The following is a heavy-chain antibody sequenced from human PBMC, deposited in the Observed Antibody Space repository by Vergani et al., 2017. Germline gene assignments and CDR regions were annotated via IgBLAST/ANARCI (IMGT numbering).Heavy chain of an antibody. J-gene: IGHJ4*02. Sequence: EVQLLESGGGLVQPGGSLTLSCAASGFTFSNYVMTWVRQAPGKGLEWVSTISGSDGNTYYAESVKGRFTISRDNSENTLYLQMNSLRVEDAAVYYCASQSSAAAGRALDYWGQGTLVTVSS. V-gene: IGHV3-23*01. CDR1: GFTFSNYV. CDR3: ASQSSAAAGRALDY. D-gene: IGHD6-13*01. CDR2: ISGSDGNT.